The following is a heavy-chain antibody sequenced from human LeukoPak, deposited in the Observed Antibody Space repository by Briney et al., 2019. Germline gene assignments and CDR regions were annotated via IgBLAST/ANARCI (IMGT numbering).Heavy chain of an antibody. CDR1: GYTFTGYY. D-gene: IGHD4-17*01. V-gene: IGHV1-2*02. J-gene: IGHJ5*02. Sequence: ASVKVSCKASGYTFTGYYMHWVRQAPGQGLEWMGWINPNSGGTNYAQKFQGRVTMTRDTSISTAYMELSRLRSDDTAVYHCARGDYGDYVFFNWFDPWGQGTLVTVSS. CDR3: ARGDYGDYVFFNWFDP. CDR2: INPNSGGT.